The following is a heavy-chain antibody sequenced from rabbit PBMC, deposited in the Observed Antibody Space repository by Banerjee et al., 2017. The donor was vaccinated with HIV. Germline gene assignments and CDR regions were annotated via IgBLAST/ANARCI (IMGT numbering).Heavy chain of an antibody. D-gene: IGHD4-1*01. J-gene: IGHJ4*01. CDR2: INTSSGNT. Sequence: QEQLEESGGGLVQPGGSLKLSCKASGFDLSSYGVSWVRQAPGKGLEWIACINTSSGNTVYASWAKGRFTISKTSSTTVTLQMTSLTAADTATYFCARDLAGVIGWNFNLWGPGTLVTVS. V-gene: IGHV1S45*01. CDR3: ARDLAGVIGWNFNL. CDR1: GFDLSSYG.